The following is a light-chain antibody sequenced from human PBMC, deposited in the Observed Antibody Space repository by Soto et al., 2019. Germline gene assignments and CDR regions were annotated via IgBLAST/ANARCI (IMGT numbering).Light chain of an antibody. CDR1: QGVLFTSSATNL. CDR2: WAS. J-gene: IGKJ1*01. Sequence: DIVMTHSPNSLAVSLXERATITFVSSQGVLFTSSATNLLAWYQQXAAQPPXLXXYWASTRAYGGPQRFSGSGSATDFTPTISSLQAEDVATYYGHQFYRSPPTFGPGTKVDIK. V-gene: IGKV4-1*01. CDR3: HQFYRSPPT.